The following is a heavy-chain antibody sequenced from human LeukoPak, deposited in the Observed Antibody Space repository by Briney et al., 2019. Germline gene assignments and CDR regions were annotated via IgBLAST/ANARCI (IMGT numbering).Heavy chain of an antibody. V-gene: IGHV3-9*01. CDR1: GFTFDDYA. J-gene: IGHJ4*02. D-gene: IGHD3-22*01. Sequence: PGGSLRLSCAASGFTFDDYAMHWVRQAPGKGLEWVSGISWNSGSIGYADSVKGRFTISRDNSKSTLYLQMNSLRAEDTAVYYCAKVGSSGLVIGHWGQGTLVTVSS. CDR3: AKVGSSGLVIGH. CDR2: ISWNSGSI.